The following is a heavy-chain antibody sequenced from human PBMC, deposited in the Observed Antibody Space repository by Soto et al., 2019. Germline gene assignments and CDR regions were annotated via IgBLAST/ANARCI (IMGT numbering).Heavy chain of an antibody. J-gene: IGHJ1*01. Sequence: QVQLQESGPGLVKPSGTLSLTCDDSGDSISVNTWWSWVRQTPGKGLEWIGAILHSGSLHYNPSLKSRVTRSLDKSKNLVLLRLSSVTAAETALYYCAGLVGRGKFSRLQYWGQGTLVTVSS. V-gene: IGHV4-4*02. CDR1: GDSISVNTW. CDR2: ILHSGSL. D-gene: IGHD2-15*01. CDR3: AGLVGRGKFSRLQY.